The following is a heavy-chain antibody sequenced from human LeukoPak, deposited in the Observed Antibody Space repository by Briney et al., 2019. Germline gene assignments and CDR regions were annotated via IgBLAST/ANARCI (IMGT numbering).Heavy chain of an antibody. J-gene: IGHJ3*02. CDR1: GGSISSYY. CDR2: IYYSGST. CDR3: ARAEYSSSWVLSFDI. Sequence: SETLSLTCTVSGGSISSYYWSWIRQPPGKGLEWIGYIYYSGSTNYNPSLKSRVTISVDTSKNQFSLKLSSVTAADTAVYYCARAEYSSSWVLSFDIWGQETKGTLSS. V-gene: IGHV4-59*01. D-gene: IGHD6-13*01.